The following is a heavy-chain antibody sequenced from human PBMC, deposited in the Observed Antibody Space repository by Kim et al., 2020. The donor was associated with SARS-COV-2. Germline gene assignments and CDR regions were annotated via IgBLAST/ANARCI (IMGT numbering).Heavy chain of an antibody. CDR3: AKVIWGATAGANY. J-gene: IGHJ4*02. D-gene: IGHD6-13*01. V-gene: IGHV3-23*01. Sequence: HYADSVKGRFTISRDDSTNTLYLQMSSLRVEDTAGYYCAKVIWGATAGANYWGQGILVTVSS.